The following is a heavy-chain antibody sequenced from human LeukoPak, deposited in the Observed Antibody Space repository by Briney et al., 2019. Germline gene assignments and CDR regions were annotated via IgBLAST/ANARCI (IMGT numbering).Heavy chain of an antibody. CDR1: GFTFSSYS. CDR2: ISSSSSYI. CDR3: ARDSPLRYDSSGYYPDY. J-gene: IGHJ4*02. Sequence: GGSLRLSCAASGFTFSSYSMNWVRQAPGKGLEWVSSISSSSSYIYYADSVKGRFTTSRDNAKNSLYLQMNSLRAEDTAVYYCARDSPLRYDSSGYYPDYWGQGTLVTVPS. V-gene: IGHV3-21*01. D-gene: IGHD3-22*01.